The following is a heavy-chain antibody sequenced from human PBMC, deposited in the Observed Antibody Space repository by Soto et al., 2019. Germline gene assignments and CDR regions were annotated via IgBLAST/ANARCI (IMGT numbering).Heavy chain of an antibody. CDR1: GGSFSGYY. V-gene: IGHV4-34*01. CDR2: INHSGTI. Sequence: SETLSLTCAVYGGSFSGYYWTWIRQPPGKGLEWVGEINHSGTINFNPSLKSRLTISLDTSKKHFSLKLSSVTDADTAAYYCARADRTLVTSYSLDVWGQGTTVTVSS. CDR3: ARADRTLVTSYSLDV. D-gene: IGHD2-21*02. J-gene: IGHJ6*02.